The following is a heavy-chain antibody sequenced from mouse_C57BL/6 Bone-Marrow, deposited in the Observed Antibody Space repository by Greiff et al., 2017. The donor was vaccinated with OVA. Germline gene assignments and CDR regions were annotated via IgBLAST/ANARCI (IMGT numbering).Heavy chain of an antibody. D-gene: IGHD2-3*01. Sequence: VQLQQSGPELVKPGASVKLSCKASGYAFSSSWMNWVKQRPGKGLEWIGRIYPGDGDTNYNGKFKGKATLTADKSSSTAYMQLSSLTSEDSALYFCARHEDGYYASYFDYWGQGTTLTVSS. CDR1: GYAFSSSW. CDR2: IYPGDGDT. CDR3: ARHEDGYYASYFDY. V-gene: IGHV1-82*01. J-gene: IGHJ2*01.